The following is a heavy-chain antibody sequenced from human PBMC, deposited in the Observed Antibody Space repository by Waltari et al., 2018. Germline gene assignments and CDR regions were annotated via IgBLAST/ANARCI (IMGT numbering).Heavy chain of an antibody. CDR1: GVSFRGYY. D-gene: IGHD2-2*01. J-gene: IGHJ4*02. V-gene: IGHV4-34*01. CDR2: INHAGNT. Sequence: QVQLHQWGAGRLQPSETLSLTCAVYGVSFRGYYWGWLRQPPGKGLEWIAEINHAGNTNYNPSLRSRVTLSEDASKNQFSLKLSSMTAADTAVYYCAKGCNFGSRCYYTDSWGQGTLVTVSS. CDR3: AKGCNFGSRCYYTDS.